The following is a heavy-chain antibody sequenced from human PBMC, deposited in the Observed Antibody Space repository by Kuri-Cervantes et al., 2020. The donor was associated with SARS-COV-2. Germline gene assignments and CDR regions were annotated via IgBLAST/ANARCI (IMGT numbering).Heavy chain of an antibody. V-gene: IGHV3-11*04. CDR1: GFIFSDYY. CDR3: ARLTIYSSFSYIDV. D-gene: IGHD5-24*01. CDR2: IGPSGTTK. Sequence: GESLKISCTASGFIFSDYYMTWIRQAPGKGLEWVSNIGPSGTTKYYADSVKGRFTISRDNANNSLYLQMDSLRAEDTAVYYCARLTIYSSFSYIDVWGRGTSVTVSS. J-gene: IGHJ6*03.